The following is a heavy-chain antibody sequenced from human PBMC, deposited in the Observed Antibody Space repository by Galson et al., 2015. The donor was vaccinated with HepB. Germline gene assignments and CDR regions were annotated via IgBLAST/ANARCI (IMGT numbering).Heavy chain of an antibody. CDR3: ARHPQWQLPALQY. D-gene: IGHD4-23*01. V-gene: IGHV3-7*03. CDR2: IKQDGSET. Sequence: SLRLSCAASGFSFNIFWMSWVRQAPGKGLEWVATIKQDGSETYYVDSVRGRFTISRDNAANSLFLQMSSLTAEDTAVYYCARHPQWQLPALQYWGQGTLVTVSS. CDR1: GFSFNIFW. J-gene: IGHJ4*02.